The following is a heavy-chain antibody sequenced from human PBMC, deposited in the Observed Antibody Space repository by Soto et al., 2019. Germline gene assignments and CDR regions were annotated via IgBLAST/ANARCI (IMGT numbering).Heavy chain of an antibody. CDR1: GLTFSSYA. J-gene: IGHJ4*02. CDR2: ISYDGSNK. D-gene: IGHD3-22*01. V-gene: IGHV3-30-3*01. CDR3: ARGHYYDSSGYYHDY. Sequence: GGSLRLSCAASGLTFSSYAMHWVRQAPGKGLEWVAVISYDGSNKYYADSVKGRFTISRDNSKNTLYLQMNSLRAEDTALYYCARGHYYDSSGYYHDYWGQGTLVTVSS.